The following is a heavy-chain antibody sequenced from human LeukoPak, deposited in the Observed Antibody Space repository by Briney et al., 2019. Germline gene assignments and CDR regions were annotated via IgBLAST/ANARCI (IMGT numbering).Heavy chain of an antibody. CDR1: GFTFSNYA. CDR2: ISGSGGTT. J-gene: IGHJ5*02. Sequence: GGSLRLSCAASGFTFSNYAMSWVRQAPGKGLEWVSTISGSGGTTNYADSVKGRFTISRDNSKDTVFLQMNSLRAEDTAVYYCARDMRGAATPLPLDWFDPWGQGTLVTVSS. D-gene: IGHD2-15*01. V-gene: IGHV3-23*01. CDR3: ARDMRGAATPLPLDWFDP.